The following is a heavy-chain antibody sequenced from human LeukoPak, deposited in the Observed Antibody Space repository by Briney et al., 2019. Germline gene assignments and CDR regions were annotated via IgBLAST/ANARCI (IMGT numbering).Heavy chain of an antibody. D-gene: IGHD3-9*01. V-gene: IGHV1-8*01. Sequence: ASVTVSCKASGYTFTSYDINWVRQATGQGLEWMGWVNPNSSNTGYAQKFQGRVTMTRDTSTSTAYMELSSLRSEDTAVYYCARVTYYHILTGSYSGGDFDHWGQGTLVTVSS. CDR3: ARVTYYHILTGSYSGGDFDH. CDR2: VNPNSSNT. J-gene: IGHJ4*02. CDR1: GYTFTSYD.